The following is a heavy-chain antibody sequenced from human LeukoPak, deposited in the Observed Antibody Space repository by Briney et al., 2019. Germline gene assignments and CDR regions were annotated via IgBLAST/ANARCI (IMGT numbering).Heavy chain of an antibody. CDR2: IYFSGTT. V-gene: IGHV4-39*07. Sequence: SETLSLTCTISGASISSNIYYWGWIRQPPGKGLERIGSIYFSGTTYYNPSLKSRVTISVDTSKNQFSLTVSSVTAADTAVYYCARVSNRGYDYGYWGQGTLVTVSS. CDR1: GASISSNIYY. D-gene: IGHD5-12*01. CDR3: ARVSNRGYDYGY. J-gene: IGHJ4*02.